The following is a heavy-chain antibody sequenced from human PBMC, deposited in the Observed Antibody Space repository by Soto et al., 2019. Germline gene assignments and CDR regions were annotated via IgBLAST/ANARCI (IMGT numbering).Heavy chain of an antibody. D-gene: IGHD2-2*01. CDR1: GVTFNSDT. CDR2: IGSGSTYI. J-gene: IGHJ6*03. Sequence: GGSMRISSAASGVTFNSDTVNWVRKNTGKGLEWVSSIGSGSTYIYYADSVKGRFTISRDNAKNSLYLQMNSLRAEDTAVYYCARTPAYCISTSCYDDYMDVWGKGTTVTVSS. V-gene: IGHV3-21*01. CDR3: ARTPAYCISTSCYDDYMDV.